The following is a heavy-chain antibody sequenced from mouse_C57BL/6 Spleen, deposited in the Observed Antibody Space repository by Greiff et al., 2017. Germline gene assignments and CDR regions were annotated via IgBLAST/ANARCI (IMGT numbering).Heavy chain of an antibody. V-gene: IGHV1-80*01. D-gene: IGHD4-1*02. J-gene: IGHJ2*01. CDR1: GYAFRSSW. CDR2: IYPGDGDT. CDR3: ARTLNNWDVDY. Sequence: VQLQQSGAELVKPGASVKLSCKASGYAFRSSWMNWVKQRPGTGLEWIGQIYPGDGDTNYNGKLKGKATLTADKSSSTAYMQLSSLTSEDSAVYFCARTLNNWDVDYWGQGTTRTGSS.